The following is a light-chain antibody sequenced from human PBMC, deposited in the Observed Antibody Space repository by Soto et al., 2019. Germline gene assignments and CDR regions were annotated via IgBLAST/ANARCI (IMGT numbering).Light chain of an antibody. J-gene: IGKJ1*01. CDR2: DAS. Sequence: DIQMTQSPSTLSASVGDRITITCRASQSISSWLAWYQQNPGKAPKLLIYDASSLESGVTSRFSGSGSGTEFTLTIGSLQPDDFVTYYCQQYNSYPWTFGQGTKVEIK. V-gene: IGKV1-5*01. CDR1: QSISSW. CDR3: QQYNSYPWT.